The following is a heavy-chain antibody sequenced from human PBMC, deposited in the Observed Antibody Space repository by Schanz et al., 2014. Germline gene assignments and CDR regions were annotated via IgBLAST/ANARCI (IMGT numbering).Heavy chain of an antibody. CDR1: GFAFSSNW. V-gene: IGHV3-23*04. J-gene: IGHJ4*02. D-gene: IGHD3-3*01. Sequence: EVQLVESGGGLVQPGGSLRLSCAGSGFAFSSNWMNWVRQAPGKGLEWVSALTGSGTTTYYADSVKGRFTISRDNLKNTVYLQMNSLRAGDTAVYYCARGVRIDYWGQGTLVTVSS. CDR2: LTGSGTTT. CDR3: ARGVRIDY.